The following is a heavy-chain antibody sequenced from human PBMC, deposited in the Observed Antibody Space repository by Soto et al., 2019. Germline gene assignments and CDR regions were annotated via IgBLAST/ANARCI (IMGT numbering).Heavy chain of an antibody. V-gene: IGHV4-39*01. D-gene: IGHD1-26*01. Sequence: PGKGLEWIGSIYYSGSTYYNPSLKSRVTISVDTSKNQFSLKLSSVTAADTAVYYCAIFFFQAEDGIRATVPVSAFLLNRSSDL. CDR3: AIFFFQAEDGIRATVPVSAFLLNRSSDL. J-gene: IGHJ2*01. CDR2: IYYSGST.